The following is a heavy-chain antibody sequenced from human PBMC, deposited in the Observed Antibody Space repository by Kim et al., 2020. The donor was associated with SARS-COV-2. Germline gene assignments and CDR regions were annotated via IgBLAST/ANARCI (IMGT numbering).Heavy chain of an antibody. CDR3: ARGPRYYDPDY. CDR2: ISYDGSNK. J-gene: IGHJ4*02. CDR1: GFTFSSYA. D-gene: IGHD3-22*01. Sequence: GGSLRLSCAASGFTFSSYAMHWVRQAPGKGLEWVAVISYDGSNKYYADSVKGRFTISRDNSKNTLYLQMNSLRAEDTAVYYCARGPRYYDPDYWGQGTLVTVSS. V-gene: IGHV3-30*04.